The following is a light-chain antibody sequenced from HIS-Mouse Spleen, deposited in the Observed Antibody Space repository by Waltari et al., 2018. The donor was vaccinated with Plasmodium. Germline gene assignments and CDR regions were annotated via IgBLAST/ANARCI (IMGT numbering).Light chain of an antibody. Sequence: VLTQSPGTLSLSPGERATLSCSASQSVSSSDLAWYQQKPGQAPRLLIYGASSRATGIPDRFSGSGSGTDFTLTISRLEPEDFAVYYCQQYGSSPYTFGQGTKLEIK. CDR1: QSVSSSD. J-gene: IGKJ2*01. CDR2: GAS. V-gene: IGKV3-20*01. CDR3: QQYGSSPYT.